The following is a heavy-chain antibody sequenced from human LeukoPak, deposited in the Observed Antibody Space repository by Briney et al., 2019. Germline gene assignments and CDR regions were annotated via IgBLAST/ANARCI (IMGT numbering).Heavy chain of an antibody. CDR3: AREGVVVVAASGLFDY. J-gene: IGHJ4*02. Sequence: SETLSLTCAVYGGSFSGYYWSWIRQPPGKGLEWIGEINHSGSTNYNPSFKSRVTISVDTSKNQFSLKLSSVTAADTAVYYCAREGVVVVAASGLFDYWGQGTLVTVSS. D-gene: IGHD2-15*01. CDR1: GGSFSGYY. CDR2: INHSGST. V-gene: IGHV4-34*01.